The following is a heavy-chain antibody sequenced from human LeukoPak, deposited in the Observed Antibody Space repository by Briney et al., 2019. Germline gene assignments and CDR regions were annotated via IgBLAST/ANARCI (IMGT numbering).Heavy chain of an antibody. D-gene: IGHD1-1*01. CDR1: GYSISSGYY. V-gene: IGHV4-38-2*02. CDR2: IYHSGST. Sequence: SETLSLTCTVSGYSISSGYYWGWIRQPPGKGQEWIGSIYHSGSTYYNPSLKSRVTISVDTSKNQFSLKLSSVTAADTAVYYCARVEQRHAFDIWGQGTMVTVSS. J-gene: IGHJ3*02. CDR3: ARVEQRHAFDI.